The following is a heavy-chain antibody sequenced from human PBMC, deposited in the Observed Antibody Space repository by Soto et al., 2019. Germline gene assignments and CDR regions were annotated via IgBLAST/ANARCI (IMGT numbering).Heavy chain of an antibody. Sequence: VHLVQSGAEVKKPGASVKVSCRASGYTFTSDAMHWVRQAPGQGLAWLGWINVGTGYPTFSPKVPGRVSITRVTYASTASMELSSLRSEDTAIYYCARAGAWVSNYDDAAFDAWGQGTKVTVSS. CDR1: GYTFTSDA. V-gene: IGHV1-3*01. J-gene: IGHJ3*01. CDR2: INVGTGYP. D-gene: IGHD3-22*01. CDR3: ARAGAWVSNYDDAAFDA.